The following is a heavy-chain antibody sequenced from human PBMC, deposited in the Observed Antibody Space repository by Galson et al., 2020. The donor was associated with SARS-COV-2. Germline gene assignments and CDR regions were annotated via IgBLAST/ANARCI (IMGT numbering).Heavy chain of an antibody. CDR3: ASEVLLYSSGWYYFDY. V-gene: IGHV3-48*01. Sequence: GGSLRLSCAASGFTFSSYSMNWVRQAPGKGLEWVSYISSSSSTIYYADSVKGRFTISRDNAKNSLYLQMNSLRAEDTAVYYSASEVLLYSSGWYYFDYWGQGTLVTVSS. J-gene: IGHJ4*02. CDR2: ISSSSSTI. D-gene: IGHD6-19*01. CDR1: GFTFSSYS.